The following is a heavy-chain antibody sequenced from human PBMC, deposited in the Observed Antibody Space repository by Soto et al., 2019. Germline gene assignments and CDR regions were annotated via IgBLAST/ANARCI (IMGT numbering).Heavy chain of an antibody. CDR3: AKGEVRGIIPSYFDY. D-gene: IGHD3-10*01. J-gene: IGHJ4*02. V-gene: IGHV3-7*01. CDR1: GFMFSAYW. CDR2: IHGDGGKI. Sequence: GGSLRLSCAASGFMFSAYWMSWVRQAPGKGLEWVANIHGDGGKIYYVDSVKGRFTISRDNAKRSLYLQMKSLRAEDTAVYYCAKGEVRGIIPSYFDYWGLGTLVTVSS.